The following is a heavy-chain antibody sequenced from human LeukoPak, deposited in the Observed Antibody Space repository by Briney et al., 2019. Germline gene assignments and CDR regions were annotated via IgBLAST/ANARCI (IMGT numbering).Heavy chain of an antibody. CDR3: ARVPSYSGYDHRWFDP. D-gene: IGHD5-12*01. J-gene: IGHJ5*02. Sequence: ASVKVSCKASGYTFTGYYIHWVRQAPGQGLEGMGWINPHSGGTNYAQKFQGRVTMTRDTSISTAYMELSRLRSDDTAVYYCARVPSYSGYDHRWFDPWGQGTLVTVSS. CDR2: INPHSGGT. CDR1: GYTFTGYY. V-gene: IGHV1-2*02.